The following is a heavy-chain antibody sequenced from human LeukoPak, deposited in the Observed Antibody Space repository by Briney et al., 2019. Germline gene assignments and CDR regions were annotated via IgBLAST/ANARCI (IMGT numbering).Heavy chain of an antibody. J-gene: IGHJ4*02. Sequence: GGSLRLSWQAPGFTFSSYPMNWVGKAPGKGLHWASALSGSGLSKYYADSVKGRFTISRDNSKNTLYLQMNSLRAEDTAIYYCAKGISPSSSWTFDYWGQGTLVTVSS. CDR3: AKGISPSSSWTFDY. CDR2: LSGSGLSK. CDR1: GFTFSSYP. D-gene: IGHD6-13*01. V-gene: IGHV3-23*01.